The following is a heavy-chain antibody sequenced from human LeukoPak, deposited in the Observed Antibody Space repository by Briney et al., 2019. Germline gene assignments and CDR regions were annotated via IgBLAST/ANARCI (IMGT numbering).Heavy chain of an antibody. V-gene: IGHV4-59*01. J-gene: IGHJ5*02. CDR3: ARDPGGDWFDP. D-gene: IGHD3-16*01. CDR1: GGSLSSYY. Sequence: SETLSLTCTVSGGSLSSYYWSWIRQPPGKGLEWIGYIYYSGSTNYNPSLKSPVTISVDTSKNQFSLKLSSVTAADTAVYYCARDPGGDWFDPWGQGTLVTVSS. CDR2: IYYSGST.